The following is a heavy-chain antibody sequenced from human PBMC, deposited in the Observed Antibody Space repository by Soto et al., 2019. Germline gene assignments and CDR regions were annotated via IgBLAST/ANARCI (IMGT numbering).Heavy chain of an antibody. CDR2: IWNDGIRK. CDR3: ARGSKDSYPGSRIFDF. J-gene: IGHJ4*02. D-gene: IGHD2-15*01. Sequence: GGSLRLSCAASGFTFSRYGMHWVRQAPGKGLEWVALIWNDGIRKVYVDSVKGRFTISRDNSKNTLDLQMNSLRAEDTAVYYCARGSKDSYPGSRIFDFWGRGTLVTVSS. V-gene: IGHV3-33*01. CDR1: GFTFSRYG.